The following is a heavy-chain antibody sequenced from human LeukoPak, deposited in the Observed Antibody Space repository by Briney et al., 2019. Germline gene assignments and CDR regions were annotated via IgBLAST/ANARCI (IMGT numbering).Heavy chain of an antibody. CDR3: ASLRGSGLDY. D-gene: IGHD3-10*01. Sequence: PGGSLRLSCAASGFTFSSYSMNWVRQAPGKGLEWVSYISSSSSTIYYADSVEGRFTISRDNAKNSLYLQMNSLRAEDTAVYYCASLRGSGLDYWGQGTLVTVSS. CDR2: ISSSSSTI. J-gene: IGHJ4*02. V-gene: IGHV3-48*01. CDR1: GFTFSSYS.